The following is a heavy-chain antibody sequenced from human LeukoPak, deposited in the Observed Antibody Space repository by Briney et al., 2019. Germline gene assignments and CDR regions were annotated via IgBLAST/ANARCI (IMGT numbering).Heavy chain of an antibody. J-gene: IGHJ4*02. CDR1: GFTFSSYA. V-gene: IGHV3-23*01. Sequence: PGGSLRLSCAASGFTFSSYAMSWVRQAPGKGLEWVSVISGSGGSTYYADSVKGRFTISRDNSKNTLYLQMNSLRAEDTALYFCARLYGDYIDYWGQGTLVTVSS. CDR2: ISGSGGST. D-gene: IGHD2/OR15-2a*01. CDR3: ARLYGDYIDY.